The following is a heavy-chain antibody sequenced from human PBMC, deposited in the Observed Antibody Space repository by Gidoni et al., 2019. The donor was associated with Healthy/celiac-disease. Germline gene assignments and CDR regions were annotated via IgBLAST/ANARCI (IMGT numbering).Heavy chain of an antibody. V-gene: IGHV1-69*04. CDR1: GGTFSSYA. D-gene: IGHD3-16*02. J-gene: IGHJ5*02. Sequence: QVQLVQSGAEVKKPGSSVKVSCKASGGTFSSYAISWVRQAPGQGLEWMGRIIPILGIANYAQKFQGRVTITADKSTSTAYMELSSLRSEDTAVYYCATSLGELSLRHQTWGQGTLVTVSS. CDR3: ATSLGELSLRHQT. CDR2: IIPILGIA.